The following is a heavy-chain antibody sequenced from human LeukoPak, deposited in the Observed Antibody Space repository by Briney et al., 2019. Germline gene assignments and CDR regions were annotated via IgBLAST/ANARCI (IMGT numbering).Heavy chain of an antibody. CDR2: ISGSGGST. D-gene: IGHD1-1*01. CDR1: GFTFSSYA. V-gene: IGHV3-23*01. J-gene: IGHJ4*02. CDR3: ANHSSDTGH. Sequence: PGGSLSLLCAASGFTFSSYAVSWVRQAPGKGLEWVSAISGSGGSTYYADSVKGRFTISRDNSKNTLYLQMNSLRAEDTAVYYCANHSSDTGHWGQGTLVTVSS.